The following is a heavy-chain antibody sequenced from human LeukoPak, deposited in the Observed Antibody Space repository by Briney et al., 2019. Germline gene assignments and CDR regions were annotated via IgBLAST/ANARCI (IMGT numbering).Heavy chain of an antibody. CDR1: GYTFTSYD. CDR3: ARGLGVVAATGVDY. CDR2: MNPNSGNT. V-gene: IGHV1-8*01. Sequence: GASVKVSCKASGYTFTSYDINWGRQATGQGLEWMGWMNPNSGNTGYAQKFQGRVTMTRNTSISTAYMELSSLRSEDTAVYYCARGLGVVAATGVDYWGQGTLVTVSS. J-gene: IGHJ4*02. D-gene: IGHD2-15*01.